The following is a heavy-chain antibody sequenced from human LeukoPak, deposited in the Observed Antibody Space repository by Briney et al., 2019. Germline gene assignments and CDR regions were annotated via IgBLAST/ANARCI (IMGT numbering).Heavy chain of an antibody. V-gene: IGHV3-30-3*01. Sequence: GRSLRLSCAASGFTFSSYAMHWVRQAPGKGLEWVAVISYDGSNKYYADSVKGRFTISRDNSKNTLYLQMNSLRAEDTAVYYCAKVMITFGGVSHWGQGTLVTVSS. J-gene: IGHJ4*02. CDR1: GFTFSSYA. D-gene: IGHD3-16*01. CDR2: ISYDGSNK. CDR3: AKVMITFGGVSH.